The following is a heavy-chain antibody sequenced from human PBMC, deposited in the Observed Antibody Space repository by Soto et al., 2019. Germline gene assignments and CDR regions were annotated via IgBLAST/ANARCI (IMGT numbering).Heavy chain of an antibody. CDR2: IYYSGTT. CDR1: GGSISSSVYY. CDR3: ARQYSNNCHAISAY. J-gene: IGHJ4*02. V-gene: IGHV4-39*01. D-gene: IGHD1-20*01. Sequence: QLQLRESGPGLVKPSETLSLTCTVSGGSISSSVYYWGWIRQPPGKGLEWIGSIYYSGTTYYNPSLKRRFTISVDTSKNQFSLKLSSLTAADTAVYYCARQYSNNCHAISAYWGQRTLVTVSS.